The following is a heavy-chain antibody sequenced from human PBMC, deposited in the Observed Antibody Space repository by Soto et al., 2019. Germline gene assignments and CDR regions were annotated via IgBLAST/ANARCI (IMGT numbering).Heavy chain of an antibody. CDR3: TTGITPYYSRAFDI. D-gene: IGHD1-26*01. Sequence: GGSLRLSCAASGITFSKAWMSWVRQAPGKGLEWVGRIKSKTDGGTTDYAAPVKGRFTISRDDSKNTLYLQMNSLKTEGTAVYYCTTGITPYYSRAFDIWGQGTMVTVSS. CDR1: GITFSKAW. V-gene: IGHV3-15*01. CDR2: IKSKTDGGTT. J-gene: IGHJ3*02.